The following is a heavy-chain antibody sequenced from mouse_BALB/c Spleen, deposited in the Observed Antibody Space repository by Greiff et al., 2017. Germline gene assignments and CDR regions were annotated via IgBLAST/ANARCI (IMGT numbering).Heavy chain of an antibody. J-gene: IGHJ2*01. CDR3: ARHGSTTVVATDFDY. Sequence: EVKLVESGGGLVQPGGSLKLSCAASGFTFSSYTMSWVRQTPEKRLEWVAYISNGGGSTYYPDTVKGRFTISRDNAKNTLYLQMSSLKSEDTAMYYCARHGSTTVVATDFDYWGQGTTLTVSS. CDR1: GFTFSSYT. D-gene: IGHD1-1*01. V-gene: IGHV5-12-2*01. CDR2: ISNGGGST.